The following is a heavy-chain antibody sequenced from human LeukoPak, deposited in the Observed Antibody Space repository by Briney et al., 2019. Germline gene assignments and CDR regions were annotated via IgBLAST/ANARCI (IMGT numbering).Heavy chain of an antibody. D-gene: IGHD3-22*01. V-gene: IGHV3-23*01. J-gene: IGHJ4*02. CDR1: GFTFSSYA. CDR2: ISGSGGST. Sequence: PGGSLRLSCAASGFTFSSYAMSWVRQAPGKGLEWVSAISGSGGSTYYADSVKGRFTISRDNSNNTLYLQMNSLRAEDTAVYFCAKDLPYYDSSAFDYWGQGTLVTVSS. CDR3: AKDLPYYDSSAFDY.